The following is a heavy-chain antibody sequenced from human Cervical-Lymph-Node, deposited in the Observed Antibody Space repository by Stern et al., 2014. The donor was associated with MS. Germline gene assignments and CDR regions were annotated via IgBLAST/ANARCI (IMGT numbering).Heavy chain of an antibody. CDR3: ARDPGGYFYGMDV. D-gene: IGHD3-10*01. V-gene: IGHV1-18*01. Sequence: QVQLVQSGAEVQKPGASVKVSCKTSGYTFSSYGITWVRQAPGQGPEWMGWISGHNGNTNFAERFQGRLTMTTDTSTRTAYMELRSLRYDDTAVYFCARDPGGYFYGMDVWGQGTTVTVSS. CDR1: GYTFSSYG. J-gene: IGHJ6*02. CDR2: ISGHNGNT.